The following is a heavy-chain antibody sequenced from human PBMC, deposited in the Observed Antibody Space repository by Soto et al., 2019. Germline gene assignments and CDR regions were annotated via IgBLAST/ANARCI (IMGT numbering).Heavy chain of an antibody. CDR3: AKTGDFWNGYQPHFDY. CDR2: ISYDGSNK. D-gene: IGHD3-3*01. CDR1: GFTFSSYG. J-gene: IGHJ4*02. Sequence: QVQLVESGGGVVQPGRSLRLSCAASGFTFSSYGMHWVRQAPGKGLEWVAVISYDGSNKYYADSVKGRFTISRDNSKNTLYLQMNSLRAEDTAVYYCAKTGDFWNGYQPHFDYWGQGTLVTVSS. V-gene: IGHV3-30*18.